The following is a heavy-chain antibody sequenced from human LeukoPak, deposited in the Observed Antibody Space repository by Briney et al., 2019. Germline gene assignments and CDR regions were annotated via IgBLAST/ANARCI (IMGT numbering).Heavy chain of an antibody. J-gene: IGHJ6*03. CDR2: ISGSGGST. V-gene: IGHV3-23*01. Sequence: GGSLRLSCAASGFTFSNYAMSWVRQAPGKGLEWVSVISGSGGSTYYADSVKGRFTISRDNSKNTLYLQMNSLSADDTAVYYCARDKLRGSAGNYYYMDVWGKGTTVTVSS. D-gene: IGHD1-26*01. CDR1: GFTFSNYA. CDR3: ARDKLRGSAGNYYYMDV.